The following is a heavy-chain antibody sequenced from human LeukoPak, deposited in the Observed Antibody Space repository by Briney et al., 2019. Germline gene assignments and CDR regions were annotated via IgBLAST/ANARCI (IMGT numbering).Heavy chain of an antibody. V-gene: IGHV3-23*01. D-gene: IGHD4-17*01. CDR2: ITGSGGSI. J-gene: IGHJ4*02. CDR1: GFTFRLYV. CDR3: DHHSTPDYGGLDN. Sequence: PGGSLRLSCAASGFTFRLYVMTWVRQAPGKGLEWVSAITGSGGSIYYADSVRGRFTISRDNSKNTLYLQMSSLRAEDTAIYYCDHHSTPDYGGLDNGGQGTLVTVSS.